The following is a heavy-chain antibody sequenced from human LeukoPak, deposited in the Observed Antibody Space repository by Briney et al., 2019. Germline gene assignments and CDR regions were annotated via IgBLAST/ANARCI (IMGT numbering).Heavy chain of an antibody. Sequence: SETLSLTCAVYGGSFSGYYWSWIRQPPGKGLEWTGYIYYSGSTNYNPSLNSRVTISVGTSKNQFSLRLSSVTAADTAVYYCARSPTVLLWFGELLGVDRFDPWGQGTLVTVSS. CDR2: IYYSGST. CDR3: ARSPTVLLWFGELLGVDRFDP. J-gene: IGHJ5*02. CDR1: GGSFSGYY. D-gene: IGHD3-10*01. V-gene: IGHV4-59*08.